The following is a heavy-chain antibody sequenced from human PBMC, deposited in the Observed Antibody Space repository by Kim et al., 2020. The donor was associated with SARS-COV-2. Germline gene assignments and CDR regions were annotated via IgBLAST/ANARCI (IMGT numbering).Heavy chain of an antibody. CDR1: GFTFRNYA. V-gene: IGHV3-23*01. D-gene: IGHD3-22*01. CDR3: AKYSGYCGAGIDY. J-gene: IGHJ4*02. Sequence: GGSLRLSCAVSGFTFRNYAMSWVRQAPGKGLEWVCAINGGTEETHYIDSVRGRFTISRDNFKNMVYLQMSNLRAEDTALYFCAKYSGYCGAGIDYWGQGT. CDR2: INGGTEET.